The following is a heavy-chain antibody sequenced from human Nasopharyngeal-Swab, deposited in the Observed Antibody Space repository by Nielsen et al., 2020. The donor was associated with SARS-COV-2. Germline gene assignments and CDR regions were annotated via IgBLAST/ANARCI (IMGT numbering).Heavy chain of an antibody. CDR3: ASLHAFDI. J-gene: IGHJ3*02. V-gene: IGHV3-48*04. CDR1: GFNFSSYS. D-gene: IGHD5/OR15-5a*01. Sequence: GGSLRLSCAASGFNFSSYSMNWVRQAPGKGLEWVSYIKSSSSIIYDADSVKGRFTISRDNAKNSLYLQMNSLRAEDTAVYYCASLHAFDIWGQGTLVTVAS. CDR2: IKSSSSII.